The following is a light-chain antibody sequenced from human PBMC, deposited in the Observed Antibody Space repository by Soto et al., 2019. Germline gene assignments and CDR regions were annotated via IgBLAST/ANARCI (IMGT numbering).Light chain of an antibody. J-gene: IGKJ4*01. CDR3: QQYDNDPLT. CDR2: EAA. Sequence: DIQMTQSPSSLSASVGDRVTITCQASQDITNDLNWYQQKPGKDPKVLIYEAANLETGVPSRFSGSRSWTDLTFTISNLQPEDIATYFCQQYDNDPLTYGGGTKVQIK. V-gene: IGKV1-33*01. CDR1: QDITND.